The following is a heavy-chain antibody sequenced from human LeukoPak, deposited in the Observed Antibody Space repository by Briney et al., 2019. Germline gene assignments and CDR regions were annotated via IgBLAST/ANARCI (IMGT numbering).Heavy chain of an antibody. J-gene: IGHJ5*02. CDR2: IYYSGST. V-gene: IGHV4-59*01. CDR1: GGSISSYY. Sequence: SETLSLTCTVSGGSISSYYWSWIRQPPGKGLEWIGYIYYSGSTNYNPSLKSRVTISVDTSKNQFSLKLSSVTAADTAVYYCARGGWYYYDSSGTMFDPWGQGTLVTVSS. CDR3: ARGGWYYYDSSGTMFDP. D-gene: IGHD3-22*01.